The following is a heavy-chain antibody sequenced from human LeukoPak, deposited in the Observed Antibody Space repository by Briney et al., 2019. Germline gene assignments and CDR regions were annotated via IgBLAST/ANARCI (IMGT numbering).Heavy chain of an antibody. CDR2: IRGGGET. CDR3: ARDLYFHDSSGYYYGVDY. Sequence: GGSLRLSCAASGFSFTDYAMSWVRQAPARGPEWVSSIRGGGETFYADSVKGRFTISRDNSRNTLYLEMNSLRAEDTAVYYCARDLYFHDSSGYYYGVDYWGQGTLVTVSS. D-gene: IGHD3-22*01. CDR1: GFSFTDYA. V-gene: IGHV3-23*01. J-gene: IGHJ4*02.